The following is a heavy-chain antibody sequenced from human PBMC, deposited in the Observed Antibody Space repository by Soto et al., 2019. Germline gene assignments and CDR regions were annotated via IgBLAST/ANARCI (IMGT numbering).Heavy chain of an antibody. J-gene: IGHJ6*03. D-gene: IGHD6-19*01. CDR2: IYYSGST. V-gene: IGHV4-39*01. Sequence: PSETLSLTCTFSGGSISSSSYYLGWIRQPPGKGLEWIGSIYYSGSTYYNPSLKSRVTISVDTSKNQFSLKLSSVTAADTAVYYCAGAQWLADYYYYMDVWGKGTTVTVSS. CDR1: GGSISSSSYY. CDR3: AGAQWLADYYYYMDV.